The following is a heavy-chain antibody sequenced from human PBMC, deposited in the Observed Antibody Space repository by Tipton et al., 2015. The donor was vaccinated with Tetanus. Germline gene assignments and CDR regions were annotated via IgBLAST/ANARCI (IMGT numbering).Heavy chain of an antibody. V-gene: IGHV4-59*06. Sequence: TLSLTCTVSRGPISSYYWSWIRQPAGKGLDWIGYISYTGTTHYNPSLKSRVTISLDRSKNQFPLKLTSVTAADTAVYYCATVGLVTASVKYWGQGTLVTVSS. CDR2: ISYTGTT. CDR1: RGPISSYY. J-gene: IGHJ4*01. D-gene: IGHD2-21*02. CDR3: ATVGLVTASVKY.